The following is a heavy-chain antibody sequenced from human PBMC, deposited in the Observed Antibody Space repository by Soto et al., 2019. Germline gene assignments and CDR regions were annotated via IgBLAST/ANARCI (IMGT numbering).Heavy chain of an antibody. CDR2: ILKDGGEK. D-gene: IGHD3-10*01. Sequence: EVQLVESGGDLFKPGGPLRLSCAASGFTFSGYGRAWVRQAPGKGLEGVASILKDGGEKKYVDSVRGRFTISRDNVQNSLFLQMDSLRVEDTAVYYCARDRDYYKADYWGQGTLVTVSS. CDR1: GFTFSGYG. V-gene: IGHV3-7*01. CDR3: ARDRDYYKADY. J-gene: IGHJ4*01.